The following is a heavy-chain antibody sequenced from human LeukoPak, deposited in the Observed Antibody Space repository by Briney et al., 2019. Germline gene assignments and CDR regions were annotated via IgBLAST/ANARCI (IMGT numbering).Heavy chain of an antibody. V-gene: IGHV1-2*02. CDR3: ARAYCSSTSCYFDY. CDR2: INPNSGGT. CDR1: GYTFTGYY. J-gene: IGHJ4*02. Sequence: ASVKVSCKASGYTFTGYYMHWVRQAPGQGLEWIGWINPNSGGTNYAQKFQGRVTMTRDTSISTAYMELSRLRSDDTAVYYCARAYCSSTSCYFDYWGQGTLVTVSS. D-gene: IGHD2-2*01.